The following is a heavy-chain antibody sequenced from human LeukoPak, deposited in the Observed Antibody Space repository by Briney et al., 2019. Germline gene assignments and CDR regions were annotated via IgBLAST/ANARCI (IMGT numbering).Heavy chain of an antibody. Sequence: SETLSLTCAVYGGSFSGYYWSWIRQPPGKGLEWIGEINHSGSTNYNPSLKSRVTISVDTSKNQFSLKLSSVTAADTAVYYCARDPLSIAAAGTCYFDYWGQGTLVTVSS. V-gene: IGHV4-34*01. CDR2: INHSGST. CDR3: ARDPLSIAAAGTCYFDY. D-gene: IGHD6-13*01. CDR1: GGSFSGYY. J-gene: IGHJ4*02.